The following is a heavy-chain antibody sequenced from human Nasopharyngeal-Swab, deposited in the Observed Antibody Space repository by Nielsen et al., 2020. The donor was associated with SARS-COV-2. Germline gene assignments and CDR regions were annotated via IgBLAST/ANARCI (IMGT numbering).Heavy chain of an antibody. V-gene: IGHV3-72*01. CDR2: SRDKANGYTT. D-gene: IGHD4-17*01. CDR3: TCAPETTTHPAY. J-gene: IGHJ4*02. Sequence: GESLKISCAASGFSFSNSWMSWVRQAPGKGLEWVGRSRDKANGYTTEYAASVKGRFTISRDDSKNSLYMQMNSLQTEDTAVYYCTCAPETTTHPAYWGQGTLVTVSS. CDR1: GFSFSNSW.